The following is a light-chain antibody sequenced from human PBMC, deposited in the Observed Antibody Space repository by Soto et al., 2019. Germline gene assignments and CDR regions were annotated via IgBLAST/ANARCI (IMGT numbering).Light chain of an antibody. J-gene: IGLJ1*01. Sequence: QSALTQPASVSGSPGQSITISCTGTSSDVGVYNCVSWYRQHPGKAPKLIIYEVSNRPSGVSNRFSGSKSGHTASLTVSGLQVEDEADYYCTSCSRSNTPVFGTGTKVTVL. CDR3: TSCSRSNTPV. CDR2: EVS. V-gene: IGLV2-14*01. CDR1: SSDVGVYNC.